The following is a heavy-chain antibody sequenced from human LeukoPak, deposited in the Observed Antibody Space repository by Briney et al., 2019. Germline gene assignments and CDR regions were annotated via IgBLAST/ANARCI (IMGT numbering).Heavy chain of an antibody. Sequence: SETLSLTCTVSGGSISSYYWSWIRQPPGKGLEWIGYIYYSGSTNYNPSLKSRVTISVDTSKNQFSLKLSSVTAADTAVYYCARRQLLLYYYYYYGMDVWGQGTTVTVSS. CDR1: GGSISSYY. J-gene: IGHJ6*02. CDR2: IYYSGST. CDR3: ARRQLLLYYYYYYGMDV. D-gene: IGHD2-15*01. V-gene: IGHV4-59*12.